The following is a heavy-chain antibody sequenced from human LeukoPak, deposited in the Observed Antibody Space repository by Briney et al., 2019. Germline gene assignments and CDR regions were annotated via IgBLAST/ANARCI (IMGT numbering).Heavy chain of an antibody. J-gene: IGHJ3*02. D-gene: IGHD2-15*01. Sequence: GESLKISCKGSGYSLTSYWIGWVRQMPGKGLEWMGIIYPGDSDTRYSPSFQGQVTISADKSISTAYLQRSSLKASDTAMYYCARPTGYCSGGSCYPDAFDIWGQGTMVTVSS. V-gene: IGHV5-51*01. CDR1: GYSLTSYW. CDR2: IYPGDSDT. CDR3: ARPTGYCSGGSCYPDAFDI.